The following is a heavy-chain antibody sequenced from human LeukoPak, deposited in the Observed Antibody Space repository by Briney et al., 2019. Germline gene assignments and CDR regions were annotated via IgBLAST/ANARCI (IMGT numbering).Heavy chain of an antibody. CDR1: VFTFSSYG. J-gene: IGHJ4*02. Sequence: GGSLRLSCAASVFTFSSYGMSWARHSTGKALEWVSAISGSGGSTYYADSVKGRFTISRDNSKNTLYLQMNSLRAEDTAVYYCAKSGADILTGYDFDYWGQGTLVTVSS. V-gene: IGHV3-23*01. D-gene: IGHD3-9*01. CDR2: ISGSGGST. CDR3: AKSGADILTGYDFDY.